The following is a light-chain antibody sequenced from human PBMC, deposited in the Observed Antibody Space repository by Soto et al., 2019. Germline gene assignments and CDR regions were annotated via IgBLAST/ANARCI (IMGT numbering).Light chain of an antibody. J-gene: IGKJ1*01. V-gene: IGKV3-15*01. CDR2: GAS. Sequence: EVVMTQSPATLSVSPGERATLSCRASQSVSSNLAWSQQKPGQAPRLLIYGASTRATGIPARFSGSGSGTEFTLTISSLQSEDFAVEYCQQYNNWPPWTFGQGTKVEIK. CDR1: QSVSSN. CDR3: QQYNNWPPWT.